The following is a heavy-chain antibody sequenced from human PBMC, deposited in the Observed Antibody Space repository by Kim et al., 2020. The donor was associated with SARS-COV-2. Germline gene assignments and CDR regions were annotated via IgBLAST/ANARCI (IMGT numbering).Heavy chain of an antibody. CDR1: GFTFSSYA. CDR2: ISGSGGST. CDR3: AKSGSGLVRGALGY. V-gene: IGHV3-23*01. J-gene: IGHJ4*02. Sequence: GGSLRLSCAASGFTFSSYAMSWVRQAPGKGLEWVSAISGSGGSTYYADSVKGRFTISRDNSKNTLYLQMNSLRAEDTAVYYCAKSGSGLVRGALGYWGQGTLVTVSS. D-gene: IGHD3-10*01.